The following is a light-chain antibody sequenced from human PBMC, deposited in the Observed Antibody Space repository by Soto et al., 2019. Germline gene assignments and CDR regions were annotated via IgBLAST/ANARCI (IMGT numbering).Light chain of an antibody. Sequence: DIQMTESPSSLSASVGDSVTITCQASQDISNYLNWYQQKPGKAPKLLIYEESNLETGVPSRFSGSGSGTDFTFTISSLQPEDIASYYSQQYDNLPYTFDQGNKLAIK. V-gene: IGKV1-33*01. CDR1: QDISNY. CDR2: EES. CDR3: QQYDNLPYT. J-gene: IGKJ2*01.